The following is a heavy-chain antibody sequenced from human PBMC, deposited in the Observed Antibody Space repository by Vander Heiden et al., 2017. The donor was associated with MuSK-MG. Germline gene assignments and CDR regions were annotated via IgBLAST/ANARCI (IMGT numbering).Heavy chain of an antibody. CDR3: ARKLYGSGSYLIDY. V-gene: IGHV3-48*01. Sequence: EVQLVESGGGLVQPGGSLRLSCAASGFTFSSFNLSWLRQAPGKGLEWISYITSTSSTVYYADSVKGRFTISRDNAENSLYLQMNSLRAEDTGVYYCARKLYGSGSYLIDYWGQGTLVTVSS. CDR1: GFTFSSFN. J-gene: IGHJ4*02. CDR2: ITSTSSTV. D-gene: IGHD3-10*01.